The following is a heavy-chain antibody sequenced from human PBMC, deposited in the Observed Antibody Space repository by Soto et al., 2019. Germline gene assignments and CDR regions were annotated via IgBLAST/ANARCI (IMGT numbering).Heavy chain of an antibody. CDR3: ARAPPKYSSGSLDY. Sequence: SSVKVSCKASGGTFISYAISWVRQAPGQGLEWMGGIIPIFGTANYAQKFQGRVTITADESTGTAYMELSSLRSEDTAVYYCARAPPKYSSGSLDYWGQGTLVTVSS. CDR1: GGTFISYA. CDR2: IIPIFGTA. V-gene: IGHV1-69*13. J-gene: IGHJ4*02. D-gene: IGHD6-19*01.